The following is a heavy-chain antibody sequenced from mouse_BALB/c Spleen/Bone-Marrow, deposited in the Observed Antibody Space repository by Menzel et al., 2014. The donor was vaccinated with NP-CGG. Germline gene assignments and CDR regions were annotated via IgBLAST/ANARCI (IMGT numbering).Heavy chain of an antibody. V-gene: IGHV1-84*02. Sequence: QVQLQQSVPELVKPGASVKISCKASGYTFTDYYINWVKQKPGQGLEWIGWVYPGSGNTKYNEKFKGKATLTVDTSSSTAYMQLSSLTSEDTAVYFCARSGNWCWFAYWGQGTLVTVSA. CDR2: VYPGSGNT. CDR3: ARSGNWCWFAY. J-gene: IGHJ3*01. D-gene: IGHD4-1*01. CDR1: GYTFTDYY.